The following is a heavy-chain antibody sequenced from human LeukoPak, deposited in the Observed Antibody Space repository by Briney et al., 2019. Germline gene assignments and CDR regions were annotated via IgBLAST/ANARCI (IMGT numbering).Heavy chain of an antibody. J-gene: IGHJ4*02. CDR2: LSGSGGST. V-gene: IGHV3-23*01. D-gene: IGHD1-20*01. Sequence: GGSLRLSCAASGVTFSSYAMSWVRQAPGKGLEWVSGLSGSGGSTYYADSVKGRFTISRDNSQNTLYLQMNSLRPEDPAVYYCARITGSRVGGFDYWGQGTLVTVSS. CDR3: ARITGSRVGGFDY. CDR1: GVTFSSYA.